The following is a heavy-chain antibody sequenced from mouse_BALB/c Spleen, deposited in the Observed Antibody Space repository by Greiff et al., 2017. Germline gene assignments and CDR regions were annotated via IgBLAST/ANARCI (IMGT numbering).Heavy chain of an antibody. CDR3: ARLYGNYDAMDY. CDR1: GISITTGNYR. CDR2: IYYSGTI. J-gene: IGHJ4*01. D-gene: IGHD2-1*01. V-gene: IGHV3-5*02. Sequence: EVQLQQSGPGLVKPSQTVSLTCTVTGISITTGNYRWSWIRQFPGNKLEWIGYIYYSGTITYNTSITSRTTITKDTSKNQCFLEMNSLSAEDTATYYCARLYGNYDAMDYWGQGTSVTVSA.